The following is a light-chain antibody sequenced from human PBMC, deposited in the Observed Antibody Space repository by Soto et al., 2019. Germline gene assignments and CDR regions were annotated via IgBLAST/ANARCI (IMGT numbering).Light chain of an antibody. V-gene: IGLV2-14*01. CDR1: SSDVGGYNY. Sequence: QSALTQPASVSGSPGQSITISCTGTSSDVGGYNYVSWYQQHPGKAPKLMIYEVSNRPSGVSNRFSGSKSGHTASLTISGLQAEDEADYYCSSYTSSSTDVVFGGGTKLTVL. J-gene: IGLJ2*01. CDR3: SSYTSSSTDVV. CDR2: EVS.